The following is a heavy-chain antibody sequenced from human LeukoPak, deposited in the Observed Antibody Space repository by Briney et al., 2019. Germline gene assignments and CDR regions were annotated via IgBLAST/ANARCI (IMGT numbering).Heavy chain of an antibody. CDR3: AKVLRDSSSWYSYYFDY. CDR2: ISGSGGST. CDR1: GFTFSSYG. J-gene: IGHJ4*02. V-gene: IGHV3-23*01. Sequence: HPGGSLRLSCAASGFTFSSYGMSWVRQAPGKGLEWVSAISGSGGSTYYADSVKGRFTISRDNSKNTLYLQMNSLRAEDTAVYYCAKVLRDSSSWYSYYFDYWGQGTLVTVSS. D-gene: IGHD6-13*01.